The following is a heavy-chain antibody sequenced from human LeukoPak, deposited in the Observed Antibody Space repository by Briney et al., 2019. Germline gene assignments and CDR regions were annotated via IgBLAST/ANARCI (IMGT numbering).Heavy chain of an antibody. D-gene: IGHD3-10*01. Sequence: GGSLRLSCTASGFTFGDYAMSWVRQAPGKGLEWVGFIRSKAYGGTTEYAASVKGRFTISRDDSKSIAYLQMNSLKTEDTAGYYGTRDPSDYGSGIYTPPPYYYYMDVWGKGTTVTISS. CDR3: TRDPSDYGSGIYTPPPYYYYMDV. V-gene: IGHV3-49*04. J-gene: IGHJ6*03. CDR2: IRSKAYGGTT. CDR1: GFTFGDYA.